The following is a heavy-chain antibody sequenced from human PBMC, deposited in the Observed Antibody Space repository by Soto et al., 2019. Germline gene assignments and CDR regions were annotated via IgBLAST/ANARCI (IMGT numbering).Heavy chain of an antibody. V-gene: IGHV1-24*01. CDR2: FDPVDGEI. CDR1: GYTLTELS. D-gene: IGHD1-26*01. CDR3: ATELHVQRGNRFNP. J-gene: IGHJ5*02. Sequence: ASVKVSCKVSGYTLTELSMHWVRQAPGKGLEWLGGFDPVDGEIIYAQKYKGRVTMTEDTSTDRAYVELSSLGSEDTAVYYCATELHVQRGNRFNPWGQVSRVTVS.